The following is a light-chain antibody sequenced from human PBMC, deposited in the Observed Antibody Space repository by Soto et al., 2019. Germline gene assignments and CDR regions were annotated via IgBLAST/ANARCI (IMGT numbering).Light chain of an antibody. Sequence: SYELTQPLSVSVALGQTARITCGANNIGSKNVHWYQQKPGQAPVLVIYRDSKRPSGIPERFSGSNSGKTVTLTISRAQAGDEADYYCQVWDSSPVVFGGGTKVTVL. V-gene: IGLV3-9*01. J-gene: IGLJ2*01. CDR3: QVWDSSPVV. CDR1: NIGSKN. CDR2: RDS.